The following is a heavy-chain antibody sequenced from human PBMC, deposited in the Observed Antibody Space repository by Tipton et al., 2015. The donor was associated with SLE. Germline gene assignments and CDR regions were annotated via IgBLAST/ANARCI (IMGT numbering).Heavy chain of an antibody. CDR1: GGSISPYY. CDR3: ARVESGGWHFDN. CDR2: IYYTGST. V-gene: IGHV4-59*01. J-gene: IGHJ4*02. D-gene: IGHD4-23*01. Sequence: TLSLTCTVSGGSISPYYWSWIRQPPGKGLEWIGYIYYTGSTKYNPSLESRVTMSVDTSKSQFSFSLKLSSVTAADTAVYYCARVESGGWHFDNWGQGTLVTVSS.